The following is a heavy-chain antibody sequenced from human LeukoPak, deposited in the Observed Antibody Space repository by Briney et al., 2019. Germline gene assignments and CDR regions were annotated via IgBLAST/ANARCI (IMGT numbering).Heavy chain of an antibody. CDR1: GLTISNSF. CDR3: ARDLDTYGSRSYWLE. D-gene: IGHD3-10*01. Sequence: GGSERLSCAASGLTISNSFMGWVRQTPGKGLEWVSLIYSGGSTYSADTVQVRIIISRDNSKNTLQLQMNSLRAEDTAVYYCARDLDTYGSRSYWLEWGQGTVVTVSS. J-gene: IGHJ4*02. CDR2: IYSGGST. V-gene: IGHV3-66*01.